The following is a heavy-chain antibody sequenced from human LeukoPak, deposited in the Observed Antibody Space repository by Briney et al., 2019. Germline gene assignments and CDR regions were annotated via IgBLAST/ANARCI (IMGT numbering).Heavy chain of an antibody. Sequence: PGGSLRLSCAASGFTFSSYGMHWVRQAPGKGLEWVAFIRYDGSNKYYADSVKGRFTISRDNSKNTLYLQMNSLRAEDTAVYYCATVGYSSSWPYFDYWGQGTLVTVSS. CDR3: ATVGYSSSWPYFDY. V-gene: IGHV3-30*02. CDR2: IRYDGSNK. CDR1: GFTFSSYG. J-gene: IGHJ4*02. D-gene: IGHD6-13*01.